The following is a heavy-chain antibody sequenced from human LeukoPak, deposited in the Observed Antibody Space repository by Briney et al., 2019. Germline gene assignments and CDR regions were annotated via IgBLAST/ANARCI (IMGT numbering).Heavy chain of an antibody. CDR1: GFTFSSDW. J-gene: IGHJ4*02. V-gene: IGHV3-53*01. D-gene: IGHD6-19*01. Sequence: GGSLRLSCAASGFTFSSDWMHWVRQGPGKGLVWVSVIYSGGGTYYADSVKGRFTISRDNFKNTLYLRMNSLRAEDTAVYYCAKWRRGGWSLDYWGQGTLVTVSS. CDR2: IYSGGGT. CDR3: AKWRRGGWSLDY.